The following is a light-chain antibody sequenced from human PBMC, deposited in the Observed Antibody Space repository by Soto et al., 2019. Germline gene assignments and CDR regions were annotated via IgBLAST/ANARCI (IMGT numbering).Light chain of an antibody. CDR2: VNTDGSH. V-gene: IGLV4-69*01. CDR3: QTWATGIRV. Sequence: QSVLTQSPSASASLGASVKLTCTLSSGHSSYAIAWHQQQPEKGPRYLMKVNTDGSHIKGDGIPDRFSGSSSGAERYLTISSLQSEDEADYFCQTWATGIRVFGGGTKLTVL. CDR1: SGHSSYA. J-gene: IGLJ3*02.